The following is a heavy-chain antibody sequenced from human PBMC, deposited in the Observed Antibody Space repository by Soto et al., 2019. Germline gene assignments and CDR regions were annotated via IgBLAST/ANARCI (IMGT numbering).Heavy chain of an antibody. CDR3: ARGGAAAGLYYYYYYMDV. Sequence: EVQLVESGGGLVQPGGSLRLSCAASGFTFSSYWMSWVRQAPGKGLEWVANIKQDGSEKYYVDSVKGRFTISRDNAKNSLYLQMNSLRAEHTAVYYCARGGAAAGLYYYYYYMDVRGKGTTVTVSS. CDR1: GFTFSSYW. CDR2: IKQDGSEK. V-gene: IGHV3-7*01. J-gene: IGHJ6*03. D-gene: IGHD6-13*01.